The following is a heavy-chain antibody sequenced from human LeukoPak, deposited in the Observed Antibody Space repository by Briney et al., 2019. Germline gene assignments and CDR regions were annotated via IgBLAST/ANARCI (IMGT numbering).Heavy chain of an antibody. V-gene: IGHV3-64*01. CDR2: ISPKGDTT. CDR1: GFTFATCA. CDR3: VRGSGYYYGSGIDY. J-gene: IGHJ4*02. D-gene: IGHD3-10*01. Sequence: GGSLRLSCAAAGFTFATCAMHWVRQAPGKGLEYVSAISPKGDTTYYANSVKGRFTISRDNSKNTLYLQMGSLRVEDMAVYYCVRGSGYYYGSGIDYWGQGSLVTVSS.